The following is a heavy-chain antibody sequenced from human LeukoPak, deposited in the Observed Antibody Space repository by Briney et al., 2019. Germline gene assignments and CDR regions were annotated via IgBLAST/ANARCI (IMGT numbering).Heavy chain of an antibody. Sequence: SETLSLTCTVSGHSINSDYYWAWVRQPPGKGLEWIGSIYHSGSTYYGPALKSRVTISVDTSKNQFSLKLSSVTAADTAVYYCAQLGITGTTSQAWGQGTLVTVSS. D-gene: IGHD1-20*01. CDR2: IYHSGST. CDR3: AQLGITGTTSQA. J-gene: IGHJ5*02. CDR1: GHSINSDYY. V-gene: IGHV4-38-2*02.